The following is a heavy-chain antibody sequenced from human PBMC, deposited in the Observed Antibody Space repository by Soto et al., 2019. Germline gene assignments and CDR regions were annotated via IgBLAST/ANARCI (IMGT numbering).Heavy chain of an antibody. V-gene: IGHV4-39*01. CDR3: ASLLKRGYYDFWSGYYTKSEP. Sequence: SETLSLTCTVSGGSISSSSYYWGWIRQPPGKGLEWIGNIYYSGSTNYNPSLKSRVTISVDTSKNQFSLKLSSVTAADTAVYYCASLLKRGYYDFWSGYYTKSEPWGQGTLVTVSS. CDR2: IYYSGST. CDR1: GGSISSSSYY. D-gene: IGHD3-3*01. J-gene: IGHJ5*02.